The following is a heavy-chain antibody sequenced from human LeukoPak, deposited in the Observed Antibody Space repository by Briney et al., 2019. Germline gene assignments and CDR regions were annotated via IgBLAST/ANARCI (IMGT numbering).Heavy chain of an antibody. D-gene: IGHD5-12*01. CDR1: GISINGYY. Sequence: SETLSLTCTVSGISINGYYWSWIRQPPGKGLEWIGYISYTATTNYSPSLKSRVTISVDTSKNQYSLELRSVTAADTAVYYCARGRGYHLYWGQGTLVTVSS. V-gene: IGHV4-59*01. CDR2: ISYTATT. CDR3: ARGRGYHLY. J-gene: IGHJ4*02.